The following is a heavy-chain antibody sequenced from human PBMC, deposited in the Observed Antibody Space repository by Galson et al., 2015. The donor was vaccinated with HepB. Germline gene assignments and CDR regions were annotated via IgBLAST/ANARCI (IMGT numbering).Heavy chain of an antibody. D-gene: IGHD4-23*01. CDR1: GYSFTTYW. J-gene: IGHJ4*02. CDR2: IDPSDSAI. V-gene: IGHV5-10-1*01. CDR3: ARHLGLRWLRG. Sequence: QSGAEVKKPGESLRISCKSSGYSFTTYWISWVRQMPGKGLEWMGRIDPSDSAIDYSPSFQGHISISVDKSTTTSYLQWNNLKASDTATYYCARHLGLRWLRGWGQGTLVTVSS.